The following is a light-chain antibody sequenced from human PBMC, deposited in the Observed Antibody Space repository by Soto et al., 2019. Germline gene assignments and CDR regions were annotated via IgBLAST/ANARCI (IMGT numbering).Light chain of an antibody. J-gene: IGLJ3*02. CDR1: SSDVGGYNY. CDR2: EVT. CDR3: SSYAGRNTWV. Sequence: QSALTQPPSASGSPGQSVTISCTGTSSDVGGYNYVSWYQQHPGKAPKCMIYEVTKRPSGVPDRFSGSKSGNTASLTVSELQPEDEADYYCSSYAGRNTWVFGGGTKVTVL. V-gene: IGLV2-8*01.